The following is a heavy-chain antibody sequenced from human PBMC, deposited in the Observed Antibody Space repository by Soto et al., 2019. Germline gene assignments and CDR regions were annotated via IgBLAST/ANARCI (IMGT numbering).Heavy chain of an antibody. CDR3: ARDFPRAFCSGTGCCFDY. CDR2: VSANNGDT. V-gene: IGHV1-18*01. D-gene: IGHD2-15*01. Sequence: QVQLVQSGAEVKKPGAPMRVSCKASGYTFTTYGISWVRQAPGQGLEWMGWVSANNGDTKYAQKFQDRITLTTDTSTSTAYMEVRSLRSDDTALYFCARDFPRAFCSGTGCCFDYWGQGTPVTVSS. CDR1: GYTFTTYG. J-gene: IGHJ4*02.